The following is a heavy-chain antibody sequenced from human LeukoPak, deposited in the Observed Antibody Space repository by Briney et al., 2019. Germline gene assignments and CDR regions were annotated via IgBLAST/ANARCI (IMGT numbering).Heavy chain of an antibody. CDR2: FYSGGSI. J-gene: IGHJ6*03. Sequence: GGSLRLPCAASGFTVSSNYMSWVRQAPGKGLEWVSLFYSGGSIYYADSVKGRFTISRDSSKNTLYLQMNGLRAEDTAVYYCARVPAKDYFYYMDVWGNGTTVTVSS. CDR1: GFTVSSNY. CDR3: ARVPAKDYFYYMDV. V-gene: IGHV3-53*01.